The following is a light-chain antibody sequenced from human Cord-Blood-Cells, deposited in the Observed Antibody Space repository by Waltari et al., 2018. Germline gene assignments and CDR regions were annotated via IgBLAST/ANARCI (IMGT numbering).Light chain of an antibody. V-gene: IGLV2-14*01. CDR2: DVS. Sequence: QSPLTHPASVSGSPGQSITISCTGTSSDVGGYNYVSWYQQHPGKAPKLMIYDVSNRPLGFSTGFSGSKCGNTASLTISGLQAEDEADYYGSAYTSSSTWVFGGGTKLTVL. CDR1: SSDVGGYNY. CDR3: SAYTSSSTWV. J-gene: IGLJ3*02.